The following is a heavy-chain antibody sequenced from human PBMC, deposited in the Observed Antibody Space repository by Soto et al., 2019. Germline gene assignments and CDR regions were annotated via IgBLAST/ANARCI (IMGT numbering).Heavy chain of an antibody. V-gene: IGHV4-34*01. CDR1: GGSFSGYY. CDR2: INHSGST. Sequence: SETLSLACAVYGGSFSGYYWSWIRQPPGKGLEWIGEINHSGSTNYNPSLKSRVTIPVDTSKNQFSLKLSSVTAADTAVYYCASGLHRGVRHIYYYYGMDVWGQGTTVTVSS. CDR3: ASGLHRGVRHIYYYYGMDV. D-gene: IGHD3-10*01. J-gene: IGHJ6*02.